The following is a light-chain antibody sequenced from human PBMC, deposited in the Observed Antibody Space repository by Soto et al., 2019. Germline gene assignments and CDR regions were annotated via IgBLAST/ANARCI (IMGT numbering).Light chain of an antibody. CDR3: QQYSNWPPWT. CDR2: GAS. J-gene: IGKJ1*01. Sequence: EIVLTQSPATLSVSPGERATLSCRASQSVSSNLAWYQQKPGQAPRLLIYGASTRATGIPARFSGSGSGTDFTLAISSLQSEDFAVYYCQQYSNWPPWTFGRGTKVDIK. V-gene: IGKV3-15*01. CDR1: QSVSSN.